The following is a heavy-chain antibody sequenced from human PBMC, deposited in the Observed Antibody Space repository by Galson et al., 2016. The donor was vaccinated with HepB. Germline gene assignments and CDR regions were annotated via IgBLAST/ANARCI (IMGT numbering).Heavy chain of an antibody. CDR2: ISYDGGTK. V-gene: IGHV3-30*18. CDR1: GFTFSSYG. D-gene: IGHD3-10*01. J-gene: IGHJ4*02. Sequence: SLRLSCAASGFTFSSYGMHWVRQAPGKGLEWVAVISYDGGTKYYADSVKGRFTISRDNSKNTLFLRMNSVGVEDTAVYFCAKSGFFGELDKWGQGTGVVVSS. CDR3: AKSGFFGELDK.